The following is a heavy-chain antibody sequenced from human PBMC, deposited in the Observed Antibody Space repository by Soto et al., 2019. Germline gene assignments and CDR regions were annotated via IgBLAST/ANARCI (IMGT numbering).Heavy chain of an antibody. CDR3: ARDRTSYDFWSGYNTEDYYYYYGMDV. J-gene: IGHJ6*02. D-gene: IGHD3-3*01. CDR1: GYTFTSYG. CDR2: ISAYNGNT. Sequence: ASVKVSCKASGYTFTSYGISCVRQAPGQVLEWMGWISAYNGNTNYAQKLQGRVTMTTDTSTSTAYMELRSLRSDDTAVYYCARDRTSYDFWSGYNTEDYYYYYGMDVWGQGTTVTSP. V-gene: IGHV1-18*04.